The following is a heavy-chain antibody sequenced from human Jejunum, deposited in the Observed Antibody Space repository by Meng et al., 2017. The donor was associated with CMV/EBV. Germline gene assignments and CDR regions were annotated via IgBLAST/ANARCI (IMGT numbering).Heavy chain of an antibody. CDR3: ARAPGYSYEI. V-gene: IGHV1-2*06. D-gene: IGHD5-18*01. CDR2: INPNTGGT. Sequence: QLQLVQSGAEVKKPGASVKVSCKAFGYSFTGYYLHWVRQAPGQGLEWMGQINPNTGGTNYAQKFLGRVTMTRDTSVSTAYMEVTSLTPDDTAVYFCARAPGYSYEIWGQGTLVTVSS. CDR1: GYSFTGYY. J-gene: IGHJ4*02.